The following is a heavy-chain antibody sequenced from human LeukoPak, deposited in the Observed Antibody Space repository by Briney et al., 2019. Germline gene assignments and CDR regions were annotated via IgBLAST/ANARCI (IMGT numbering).Heavy chain of an antibody. CDR1: GDSINNSPW. V-gene: IGHV4-4*02. CDR3: ARVLTTLTKYERGTFDL. CDR2: ISRRGST. Sequence: SGTLSLTCAVSGDSINNSPWWSWVRQPPEKGLERIGEISRRGSTNYNSSLKSRVTMSIDKSTNQFSLSPSSVTAADTALYFCARVLTTLTKYERGTFDLWGRGTLVIVSS. J-gene: IGHJ4*02. D-gene: IGHD4-17*01.